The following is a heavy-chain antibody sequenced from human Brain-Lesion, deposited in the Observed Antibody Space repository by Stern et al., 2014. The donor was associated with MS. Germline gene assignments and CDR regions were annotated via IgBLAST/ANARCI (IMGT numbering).Heavy chain of an antibody. CDR3: ARGARYSDSSGYYFYFDY. D-gene: IGHD3-22*01. J-gene: IGHJ4*02. Sequence: QVQLGESGPGLVKPSQTLPLPCTVSGCSLNSGGYYWSWIRPSPGKGLEWIGYLFYTGSAYYDPSLNSRLTMSIDPSNTQFSLTLNSVTAADTAVYYCARGARYSDSSGYYFYFDYGGKGTLGTVAA. V-gene: IGHV4-31*03. CDR2: LFYTGSA. CDR1: GCSLNSGGYY.